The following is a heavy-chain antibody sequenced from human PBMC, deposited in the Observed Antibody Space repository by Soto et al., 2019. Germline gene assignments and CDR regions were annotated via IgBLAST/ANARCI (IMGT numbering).Heavy chain of an antibody. J-gene: IGHJ4*02. D-gene: IGHD4-17*01. CDR1: GFTFSSYW. CDR3: ARDRGHGDQRTLGH. V-gene: IGHV3-74*01. Sequence: GGSLRLSCVASGFTFSSYWMHWVRRTPGQGLVWVSHTDSDGSFTTYADSVKGRFTISRDFSKNTLSLQMNGVRAEDTAVYYCARDRGHGDQRTLGHWGQGTLVTVSS. CDR2: TDSDGSFT.